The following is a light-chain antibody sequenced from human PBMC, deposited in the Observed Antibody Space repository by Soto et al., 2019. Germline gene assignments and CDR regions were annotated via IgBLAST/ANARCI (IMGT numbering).Light chain of an antibody. CDR1: QSVSGN. CDR2: GAS. J-gene: IGKJ5*01. Sequence: IVMTQSPATLSVSPGERATLSCRASQSVSGNLAWYQQKPGQAPRLLIYGASTRATGVPDRFSGTGSGTEFTLTISSLKSEDYAVYYCQQYKSWPPITFGQGTRLEIK. V-gene: IGKV3-15*01. CDR3: QQYKSWPPIT.